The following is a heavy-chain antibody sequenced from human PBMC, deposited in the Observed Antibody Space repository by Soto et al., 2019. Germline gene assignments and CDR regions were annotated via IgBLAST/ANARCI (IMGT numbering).Heavy chain of an antibody. CDR2: ISSSSSYI. CDR3: ARDPEYCSGGSCYSISVSPFDI. Sequence: PGGSMRLSCAASVFTFSSYSMNWVRQAPGKGLEWVSSISSSSSYIYYADSVKGRFTISRDNAKNSLYLQMNSLRAEDTAVYYCARDPEYCSGGSCYSISVSPFDIWGQGTMVTVSS. CDR1: VFTFSSYS. D-gene: IGHD2-15*01. V-gene: IGHV3-21*01. J-gene: IGHJ3*02.